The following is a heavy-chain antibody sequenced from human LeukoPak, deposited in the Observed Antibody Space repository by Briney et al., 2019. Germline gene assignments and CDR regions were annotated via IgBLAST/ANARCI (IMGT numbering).Heavy chain of an antibody. CDR3: ARKVEDALRVVPAAYWFDP. CDR2: ISAYNGNT. J-gene: IGHJ5*02. V-gene: IGHV1-18*01. Sequence: GASVKVSCKASGYTFTSYGISWVRQAPGQGLEWMGWISAYNGNTNYAQKLQGRVTMTTDTSTSTAYMELRSLRSDDTAVYYCARKVEDALRVVPAAYWFDPWGQGTLVTVSS. CDR1: GYTFTSYG. D-gene: IGHD2-2*01.